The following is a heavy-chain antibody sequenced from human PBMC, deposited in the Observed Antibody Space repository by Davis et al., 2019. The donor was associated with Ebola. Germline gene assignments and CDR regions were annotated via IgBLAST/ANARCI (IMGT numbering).Heavy chain of an antibody. CDR3: AKGPDGYNFFHYGLDV. J-gene: IGHJ6*04. CDR1: GFTFSSYW. D-gene: IGHD5-24*01. CDR2: ISWKSGSI. Sequence: GGSLRLSCAASGFTFSSYWMSWVRQAPGKGLEWVSGISWKSGSIGYADSVKGRFTISSDNAKRSLYLQMNSLKVEDTALYYCAKGPDGYNFFHYGLDVWGKGTTVTVSS. V-gene: IGHV3-9*01.